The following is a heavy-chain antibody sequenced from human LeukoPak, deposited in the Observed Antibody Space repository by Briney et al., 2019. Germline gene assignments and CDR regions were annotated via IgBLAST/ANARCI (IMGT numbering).Heavy chain of an antibody. CDR3: ARSCSSSWYGDY. D-gene: IGHD6-13*01. J-gene: IGHJ4*02. Sequence: SETLSLTCTVSGGSISSSSYYWGWIRQPPGKGLEWIGSIYYSGSTYYNPSLKSRVTISLDTSKDQFSLKLSSVTAADTAVYYCARSCSSSWYGDYWGQGTLVTVSS. V-gene: IGHV4-39*07. CDR1: GGSISSSSYY. CDR2: IYYSGST.